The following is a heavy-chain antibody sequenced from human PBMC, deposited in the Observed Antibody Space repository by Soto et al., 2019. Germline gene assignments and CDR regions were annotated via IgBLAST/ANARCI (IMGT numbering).Heavy chain of an antibody. V-gene: IGHV3-23*01. CDR1: GFTFSNYA. D-gene: IGHD3-22*01. J-gene: IGHJ4*02. CDR2: ISGSGGNK. Sequence: EVQLLGSGGGLVQPGGSLRLSCAASGFTFSNYAMSWVRQAPGKGLEWVSAISGSGGNKYYADSVKGRFTISRDNSKNTLYLQMNSLRAEDTAVYYCAKERADSGGYYGRDYLGPGTLVTGSS. CDR3: AKERADSGGYYGRDY.